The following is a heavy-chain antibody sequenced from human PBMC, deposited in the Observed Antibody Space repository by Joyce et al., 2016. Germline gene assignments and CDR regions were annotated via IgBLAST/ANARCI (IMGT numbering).Heavy chain of an antibody. V-gene: IGHV4-39*01. D-gene: IGHD2-21*01. CDR1: GVSISSDAFY. J-gene: IGHJ6*03. Sequence: QLQLQDSGPGLVKPSETLSLTCTVSGVSISSDAFYWAWIRQPPGKGLGWIGTIYYTGSTYFNPSLKGRVTIAIDTSKTQFSLHLSSVTAADTAVYYCASTLPKFVFAHHYYYMDVWGKGTTVTVSS. CDR3: ASTLPKFVFAHHYYYMDV. CDR2: IYYTGST.